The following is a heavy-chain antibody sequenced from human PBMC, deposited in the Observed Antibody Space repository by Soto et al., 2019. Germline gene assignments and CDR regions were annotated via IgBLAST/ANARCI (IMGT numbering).Heavy chain of an antibody. Sequence: SETLSLTCSVSGGSINSSSYFWGWVRQPPGKGLEWIGSIYYSGSTYYNPSLRSRVTISVDTSKNQFSLKLSSVTAADTAVYYCASGYYGSGSYYNPDRTTIYYGMDVWGQGTTVTVSS. CDR1: GGSINSSSYF. CDR2: IYYSGST. CDR3: ASGYYGSGSYYNPDRTTIYYGMDV. D-gene: IGHD3-10*01. V-gene: IGHV4-39*07. J-gene: IGHJ6*02.